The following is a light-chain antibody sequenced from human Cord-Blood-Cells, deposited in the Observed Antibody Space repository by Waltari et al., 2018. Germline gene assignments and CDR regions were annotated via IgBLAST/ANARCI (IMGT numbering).Light chain of an antibody. CDR2: AAS. J-gene: IGKJ1*01. Sequence: DIQMTQSPSSLSASVGDRVTITCRASQSISSYLNWYQQKPGNAPKLMIYAASSLQSGVPSTFCGSGCQTDSTLTISSLQPEYFATYYCQQSYSTPRFGEGTKLEIK. V-gene: IGKV1-39*01. CDR1: QSISSY. CDR3: QQSYSTPR.